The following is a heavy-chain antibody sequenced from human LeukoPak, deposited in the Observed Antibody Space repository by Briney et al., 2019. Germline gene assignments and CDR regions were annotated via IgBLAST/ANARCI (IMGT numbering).Heavy chain of an antibody. CDR2: MWYDGSTK. CDR1: GFTFSSYG. J-gene: IGHJ4*02. D-gene: IGHD4/OR15-4a*01. Sequence: GGSLRLSCAASGFTFSSYGMHWVRQAPGKGLDWVAVMWYDGSTKYYADSVKGRFTISRDNSKNTLYLQMDSLRAEDTAVYYCAKDGAASTYFDNWGPGTLVTVSS. CDR3: AKDGAASTYFDN. V-gene: IGHV3-33*06.